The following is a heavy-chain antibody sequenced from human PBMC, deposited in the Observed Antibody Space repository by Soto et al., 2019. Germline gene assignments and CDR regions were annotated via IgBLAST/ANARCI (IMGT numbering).Heavy chain of an antibody. CDR3: AKFPIPGSATPSYYVMDV. CDR2: IIPVLGVE. V-gene: IGHV1-69*02. CDR1: GGSFSSYI. J-gene: IGHJ6*02. D-gene: IGHD2-15*01. Sequence: SVKVSCKASGGSFSSYIVSWVRQAPGQGLEWMGRIIPVLGVEYYAQKFQGRVTITADKSTSTAYMELSSLRSEDTAVYYCAKFPIPGSATPSYYVMDVWGLVTTVTVSS.